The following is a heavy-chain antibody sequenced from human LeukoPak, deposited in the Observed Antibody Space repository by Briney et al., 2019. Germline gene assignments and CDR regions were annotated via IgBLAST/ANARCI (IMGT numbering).Heavy chain of an antibody. CDR1: GVTFEDYY. CDR3: ARGENGSFDY. J-gene: IGHJ4*02. V-gene: IGHV3-11*01. CDR2: VSSTGGDK. D-gene: IGHD3-10*01. Sequence: GGSLRLSCRGSGVTFEDYYLSWIRQAPGKGLEWISYVSSTGGDKFYADPVKGRFTISRDNARNSVYMEMNDLMAGDTAFYYCARGENGSFDYLGQGTLVIVSS.